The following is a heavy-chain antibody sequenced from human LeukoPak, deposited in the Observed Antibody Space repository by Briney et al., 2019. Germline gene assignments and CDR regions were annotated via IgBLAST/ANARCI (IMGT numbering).Heavy chain of an antibody. CDR2: INHSGST. Sequence: SETLSLTCAVYGGSFGGYYWSWIRQPPGKGLEWIGEINHSGSTNYNPSLKSRVTISVDTSKNQFSLKLSSVTAADTAVYYCARVTPPGVAGTAGYYFDYWGQGTLVTVSS. CDR1: GGSFGGYY. CDR3: ARVTPPGVAGTAGYYFDY. D-gene: IGHD6-19*01. V-gene: IGHV4-34*01. J-gene: IGHJ4*02.